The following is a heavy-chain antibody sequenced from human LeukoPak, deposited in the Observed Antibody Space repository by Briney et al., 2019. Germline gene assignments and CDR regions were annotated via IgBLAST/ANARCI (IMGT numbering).Heavy chain of an antibody. CDR1: SGHMKSSSDH. J-gene: IGHJ4*02. CDR2: IFYSGST. V-gene: IGHV4-39*01. Sequence: SETLSLTCSVWSGHMKSSSDHCRWIRQPPGKGLEWIGSIFYSGSTYYNPSLKSRVTISVDTYKNQFSLKLSSVTAADTAVYFCASRSSWYLYRAFVYWGQGTLVTVSS. CDR3: ASRSSWYLYRAFVY. D-gene: IGHD6-13*01.